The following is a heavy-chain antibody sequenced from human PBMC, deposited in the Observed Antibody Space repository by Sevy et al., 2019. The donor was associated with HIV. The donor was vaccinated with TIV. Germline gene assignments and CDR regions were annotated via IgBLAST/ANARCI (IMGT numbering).Heavy chain of an antibody. CDR1: GFSLSSYG. V-gene: IGHV3-30*02. D-gene: IGHD2-21*01. CDR2: IQYDGSNK. Sequence: GGSLRLSCAASGFSLSSYGMHWVRQAPGKGLEWMSYIQYDGSNKDYADSVKGRFTISRDNSKNTLYLQMNRLRVEDTVVFYCVKEGGGEGGDHWGQGTLVTVSS. J-gene: IGHJ4*02. CDR3: VKEGGGEGGDH.